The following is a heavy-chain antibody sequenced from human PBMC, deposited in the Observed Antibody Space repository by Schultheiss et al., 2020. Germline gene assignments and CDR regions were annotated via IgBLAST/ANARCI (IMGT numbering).Heavy chain of an antibody. J-gene: IGHJ4*02. Sequence: SQTLSLTCAISGDSVSSNSVAWNWIRQSPSRGLEWLGRTYYRSKWYNDYAASVKSRISINPDTSENQFSLRLTSVTAADTAVYYCARRILDASGGFFFLKKHVDYWGQGALVTVSS. D-gene: IGHD1-26*01. CDR1: GDSVSSNSVA. CDR3: ARRILDASGGFFFLKKHVDY. CDR2: TYYRSKWYN. V-gene: IGHV6-1*01.